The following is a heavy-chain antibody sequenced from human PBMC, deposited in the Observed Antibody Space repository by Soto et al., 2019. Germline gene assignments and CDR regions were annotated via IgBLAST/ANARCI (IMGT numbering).Heavy chain of an antibody. CDR3: AGLWNGHYLGAFDI. J-gene: IGHJ3*02. Sequence: QIKYVQSGAEVKNLGASVKVSCKTSGYTINSYAMHWVRQAPGQGLEWMGRINPDNGDTIFSQNFQGRVTIVRDTSAGTVYMELGGLRSEDTAVYYCAGLWNGHYLGAFDIWGQGTMVIVSA. D-gene: IGHD1-1*01. CDR2: INPDNGDT. CDR1: GYTINSYA. V-gene: IGHV1-3*01.